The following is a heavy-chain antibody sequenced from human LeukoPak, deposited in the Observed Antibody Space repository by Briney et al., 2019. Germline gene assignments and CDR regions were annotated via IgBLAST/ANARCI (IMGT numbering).Heavy chain of an antibody. J-gene: IGHJ4*02. V-gene: IGHV3-48*03. CDR3: AKVASNYDFDY. CDR2: ISSSGSTI. Sequence: PGGSLRLSCAASGFTFSSYEIHWVRQAPGKGLEWVSYISSSGSTIYYADSVKGRFTISRDNAKNSLYLQMNSLRAEDTALYYCAKVASNYDFDYWGQGTLVTVSS. CDR1: GFTFSSYE. D-gene: IGHD4-11*01.